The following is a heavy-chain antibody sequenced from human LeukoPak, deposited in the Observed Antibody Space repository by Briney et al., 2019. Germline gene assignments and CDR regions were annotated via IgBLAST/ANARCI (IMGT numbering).Heavy chain of an antibody. Sequence: GGSLRLSCAASGFAFSSYGMHWVRQAPGKGLEWVAFIWYDGSNKYYADSVKGRFTISRDNSKNTLYLQMNSLGAEDTAVYYCARVGSNYAGGEFDYWGQGTLVTVSS. D-gene: IGHD4-4*01. V-gene: IGHV3-33*01. J-gene: IGHJ4*02. CDR3: ARVGSNYAGGEFDY. CDR1: GFAFSSYG. CDR2: IWYDGSNK.